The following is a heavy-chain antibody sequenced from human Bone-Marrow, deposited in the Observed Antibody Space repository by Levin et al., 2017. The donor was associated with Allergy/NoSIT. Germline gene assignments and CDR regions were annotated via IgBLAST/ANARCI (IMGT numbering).Heavy chain of an antibody. D-gene: IGHD2-2*01. CDR2: IRSKAYGGTT. Sequence: SCTVSGFTFDNFGMTWVRQAPGKGLEWVGLIRSKAYGGTTEYAASVKGRFTISRDDSKTIAYLQMNSLKTEDTAVYYCTRIYCSRSSCYAVYFEHWGQGTLVTVSS. J-gene: IGHJ1*01. V-gene: IGHV3-49*04. CDR1: GFTFDNFG. CDR3: TRIYCSRSSCYAVYFEH.